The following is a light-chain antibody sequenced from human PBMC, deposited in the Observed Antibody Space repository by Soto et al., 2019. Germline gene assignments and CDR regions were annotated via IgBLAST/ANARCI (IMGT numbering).Light chain of an antibody. Sequence: EVVMTQSPATLSVSPGERATLSCRASESVSSNLAWYQQKPGQAPRLLIYDASTRATGIPDRFSGGGSGTEFTLTISSLQSEDFVVYYCQQYNSGPPITFGQGTRLEIK. CDR2: DAS. CDR3: QQYNSGPPIT. V-gene: IGKV3-15*01. CDR1: ESVSSN. J-gene: IGKJ5*01.